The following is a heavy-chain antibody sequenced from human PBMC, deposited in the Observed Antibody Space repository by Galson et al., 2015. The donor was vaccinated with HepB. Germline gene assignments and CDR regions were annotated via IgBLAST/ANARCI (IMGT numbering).Heavy chain of an antibody. CDR3: ARGDYDSSGYLPDGMDV. Sequence: SVKVSCKASGYTFTSYYMHWVRQAPGQGLEWMGIINPSGGSTSYAQKFQGRVTMTRDTSTSTVYMELRSLRSEDTAVYYCARGDYDSSGYLPDGMDVWGQGTTVTVSS. J-gene: IGHJ6*02. CDR2: INPSGGST. CDR1: GYTFTSYY. V-gene: IGHV1-46*01. D-gene: IGHD3-22*01.